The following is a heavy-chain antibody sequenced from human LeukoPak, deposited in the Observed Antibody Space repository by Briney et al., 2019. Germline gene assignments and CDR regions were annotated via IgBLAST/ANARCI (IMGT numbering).Heavy chain of an antibody. CDR1: GGSFSGYY. CDR2: INHSGST. Sequence: TSETLSLTCAVYGGSFSGYYWSWIRQPPGKGLEWIGEINHSGSTNYNPSLKSRVTISVDTSKNQFSLKLSSVTAADTAVYYCARHRGRYCSSTSCTVSYFDYWGQGTLATVSS. V-gene: IGHV4-34*01. CDR3: ARHRGRYCSSTSCTVSYFDY. D-gene: IGHD2-2*01. J-gene: IGHJ4*02.